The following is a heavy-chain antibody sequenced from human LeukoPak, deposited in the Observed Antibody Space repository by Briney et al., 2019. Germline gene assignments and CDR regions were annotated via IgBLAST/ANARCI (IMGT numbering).Heavy chain of an antibody. J-gene: IGHJ4*02. Sequence: GASVKVSCKASGYTFTSYGISWVRQAPGQGLEWVGCINAYNGNTNYAQKLQGRVTKTTDTSTSTAYMELRSVRSDDTAVYYCARDSPFDSGYYYVAGSDFDYWGQGTLVTVSS. D-gene: IGHD3-22*01. CDR1: GYTFTSYG. V-gene: IGHV1-18*01. CDR2: INAYNGNT. CDR3: ARDSPFDSGYYYVAGSDFDY.